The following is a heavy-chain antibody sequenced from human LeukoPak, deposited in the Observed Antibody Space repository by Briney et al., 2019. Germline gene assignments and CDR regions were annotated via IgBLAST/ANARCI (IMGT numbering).Heavy chain of an antibody. D-gene: IGHD5-24*01. Sequence: GGSLRLSCAASGFTFSSYGMHWVRQAPGRGLEWVASIDDTGTHYAASVKGRFTISRDNSKNTVYLQMNSLGTEDTAVYYCARPSPPGDGYNPCDYWGPGALVIVSS. J-gene: IGHJ4*02. CDR1: GFTFSSYG. CDR2: IDDTGT. V-gene: IGHV3-30*19. CDR3: ARPSPPGDGYNPCDY.